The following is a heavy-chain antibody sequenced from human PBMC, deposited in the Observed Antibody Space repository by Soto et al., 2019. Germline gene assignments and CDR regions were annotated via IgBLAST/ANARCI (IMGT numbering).Heavy chain of an antibody. Sequence: QVQLVQSGAEVKKPGASVKVSCKASGYTFTSYDINWVRQATGQGLEWMGWMNPNSGNTGYAQKFQGRVTMTRNTTISTGYMELSSLRSEDTAVYYCARVSRVYYLWYLDLWGRGPLVTVSS. J-gene: IGHJ2*01. CDR3: ARVSRVYYLWYLDL. CDR2: MNPNSGNT. V-gene: IGHV1-8*01. CDR1: GYTFTSYD. D-gene: IGHD3-22*01.